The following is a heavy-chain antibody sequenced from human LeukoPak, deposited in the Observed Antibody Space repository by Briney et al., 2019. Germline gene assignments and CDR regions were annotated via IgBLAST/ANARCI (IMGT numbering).Heavy chain of an antibody. Sequence: ASVKVSCKASGYTFINSGISWVRQAPGQGLEWMGWISPYNGNTKYAQKYQGRVTMTTDTSTSTAYMELRSLRSDDTAVCYCAKELRVYGILEFWGQGTLVTVSS. CDR3: AKELRVYGILEF. CDR1: GYTFINSG. CDR2: ISPYNGNT. J-gene: IGHJ4*02. V-gene: IGHV1-18*01. D-gene: IGHD2/OR15-2a*01.